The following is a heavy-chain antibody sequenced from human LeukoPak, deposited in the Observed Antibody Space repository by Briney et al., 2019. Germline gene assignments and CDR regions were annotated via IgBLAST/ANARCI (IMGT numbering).Heavy chain of an antibody. V-gene: IGHV3-23*01. Sequence: GGSLRLSCAASGFTFSSYAMSWVRQAPGKGLEWVSTVIGSGGSTYYSDPVTGRFIISRDNSKNTLYLQMNSLRVEDTAVYYFARRPTGVASLDYWGQGTLVTVSS. CDR2: VIGSGGST. CDR1: GFTFSSYA. D-gene: IGHD1-1*01. CDR3: ARRPTGVASLDY. J-gene: IGHJ4*02.